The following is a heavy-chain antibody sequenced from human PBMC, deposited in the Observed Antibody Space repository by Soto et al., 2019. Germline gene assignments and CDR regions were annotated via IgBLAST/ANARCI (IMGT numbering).Heavy chain of an antibody. V-gene: IGHV4-39*01. CDR3: ARAYTSRYVDY. CDR1: GGSISSSNYY. Sequence: SETLSLTCTVSGGSISSSNYYWGWIRQPPGKGLEWIGSMFYGGNTYYNPSLKTRVTIAVDTSKNQFSLKLTSVTAADTAVYYCARAYTSRYVDYWGQGTLVTVS. CDR2: MFYGGNT. J-gene: IGHJ4*02. D-gene: IGHD3-16*01.